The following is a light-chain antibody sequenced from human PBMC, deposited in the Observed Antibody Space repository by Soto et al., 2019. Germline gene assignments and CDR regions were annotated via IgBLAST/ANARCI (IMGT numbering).Light chain of an antibody. CDR2: DVD. Sequence: QSVLTQPASISGSPGQSITISCTGTNSDVGGYNYVSWYQQYPGKAPKLMIYDVDNRPSGVSYRFSGSKSGKTASLTISGLQAEDEADYYCSSYTTSSTVVFGGGTKVPS. CDR3: SSYTTSSTVV. V-gene: IGLV2-14*01. J-gene: IGLJ2*01. CDR1: NSDVGGYNY.